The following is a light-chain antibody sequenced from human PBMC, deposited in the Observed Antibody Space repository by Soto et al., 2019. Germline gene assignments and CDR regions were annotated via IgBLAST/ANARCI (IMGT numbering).Light chain of an antibody. Sequence: DIQMTQSPSTLSASVGDRVTITCRASQYISSWLAWYQQKPGTAPRLLIYDTSNLEDGVPSTFSGSGSGTDFTLTVSSLQPDDSATYYCRQYNTYPWTFGQGTKVDIK. CDR1: QYISSW. V-gene: IGKV1-5*01. CDR3: RQYNTYPWT. J-gene: IGKJ1*01. CDR2: DTS.